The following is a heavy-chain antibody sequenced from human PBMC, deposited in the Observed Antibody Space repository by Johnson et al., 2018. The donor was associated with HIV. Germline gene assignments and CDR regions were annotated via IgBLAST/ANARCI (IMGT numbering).Heavy chain of an antibody. Sequence: VQLVESGGGLVQPGGSLRLSCAASGFTFSSYAMSWVRQAPGKGLEWLGRIKTKTEGGTTDYAAPVKGRFTISRDESINTVYLQMNSLKSEDMAVYYCTTGDCSGGSCHAFDIWGQGTMVTVSS. J-gene: IGHJ3*02. V-gene: IGHV3-15*01. D-gene: IGHD2-15*01. CDR1: GFTFSSYA. CDR3: TTGDCSGGSCHAFDI. CDR2: IKTKTEGGTT.